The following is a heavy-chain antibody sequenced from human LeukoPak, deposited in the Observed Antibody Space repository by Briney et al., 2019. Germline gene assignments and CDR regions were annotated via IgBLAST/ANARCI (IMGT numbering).Heavy chain of an antibody. Sequence: GASVKVSCKASGGTFSSYAISWVRQAPGQGLEWMGGIIPIFGTANYAQKFQGRVTITADESTSTAYMELSSLRSEDTAVYYCARWSGYYDSSGYFHWGQGTLVTVSS. D-gene: IGHD3-22*01. CDR3: ARWSGYYDSSGYFH. CDR1: GGTFSSYA. V-gene: IGHV1-69*13. J-gene: IGHJ4*02. CDR2: IIPIFGTA.